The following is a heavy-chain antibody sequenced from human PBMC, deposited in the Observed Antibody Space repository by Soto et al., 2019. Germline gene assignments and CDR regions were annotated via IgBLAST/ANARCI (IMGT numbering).Heavy chain of an antibody. D-gene: IGHD4-17*01. CDR2: ISYSGTT. J-gene: IGHJ4*02. V-gene: IGHV4-30-4*01. CDR3: ATMGTPVTGLYYFDY. Sequence: SETLSLTCTVSGGSISSGNYYWSWIRQPPGKGLEWIGFISYSGTTHYSASLRSRVSISVDTSKNQFSLDLSSVTAADTAVYYCATMGTPVTGLYYFDYWGQGTLVTLSS. CDR1: GGSISSGNYY.